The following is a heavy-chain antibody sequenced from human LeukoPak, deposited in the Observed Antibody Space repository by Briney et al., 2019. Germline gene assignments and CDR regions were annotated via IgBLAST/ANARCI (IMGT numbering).Heavy chain of an antibody. J-gene: IGHJ6*03. D-gene: IGHD3-16*01. CDR3: ARVWGSTARYYYYMDV. Sequence: GGSLRLSCAASGFTVSSNYMSWVRQAPGKGLEWVSVIYSGGSTYYADSVKGRFTISRDNSKSTLYLQMNSLRAEDTAVYYCARVWGSTARYYYYMDVWGKGTTVTVSS. CDR1: GFTVSSNY. V-gene: IGHV3-53*01. CDR2: IYSGGST.